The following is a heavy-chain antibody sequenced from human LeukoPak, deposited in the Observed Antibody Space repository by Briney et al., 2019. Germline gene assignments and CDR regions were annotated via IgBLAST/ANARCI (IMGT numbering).Heavy chain of an antibody. CDR1: GGSISSYY. V-gene: IGHV4-59*12. CDR2: IYYSGST. D-gene: IGHD1-26*01. J-gene: IGHJ4*02. CDR3: ARDRGGYLALDY. Sequence: PSETLSLTCTVSGGSISSYYWSWIRQPPGKGLEWIGYIYYSGSTYYNPSLKSRVTISVDRSKNQFSLKLSSVTAADTAVYYCARDRGGYLALDYWGQGTLVTVSS.